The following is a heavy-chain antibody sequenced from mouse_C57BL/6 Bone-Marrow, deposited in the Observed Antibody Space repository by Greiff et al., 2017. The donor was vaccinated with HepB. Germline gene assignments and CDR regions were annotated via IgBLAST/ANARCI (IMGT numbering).Heavy chain of an antibody. CDR3: AREDYYAMDY. CDR1: GYTFTSYW. J-gene: IGHJ4*01. V-gene: IGHV1-69*01. CDR2: IDPSDSYT. Sequence: QVQLQQSGAELVMPGASVKLSCKASGYTFTSYWMHWVKQRPGQGLEWIGEIDPSDSYTNYNQKFKGKSTLTVDKSSSTAYMQLSSLTSEDSAVYYCAREDYYAMDYWGRGTAVTVSS.